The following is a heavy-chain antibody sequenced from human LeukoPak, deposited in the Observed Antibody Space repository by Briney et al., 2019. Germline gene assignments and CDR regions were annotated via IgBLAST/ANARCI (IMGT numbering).Heavy chain of an antibody. CDR1: GFTFSSYA. Sequence: PGRSLRLSCAASGFTFSSYAMHWVRQAPRKGLEWVVVISYDGSNKYYADSVKGRFTISRDNSKNTLYLQMNSLRSEDTAVSSCARGRGGDGYNWLCYFDYWGQGTLVTVSS. CDR3: ARGRGGDGYNWLCYFDY. J-gene: IGHJ4*02. CDR2: ISYDGSNK. D-gene: IGHD5-24*01. V-gene: IGHV3-30-3*01.